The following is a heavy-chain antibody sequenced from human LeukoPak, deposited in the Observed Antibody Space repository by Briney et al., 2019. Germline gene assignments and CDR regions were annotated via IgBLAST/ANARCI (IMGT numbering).Heavy chain of an antibody. J-gene: IGHJ4*02. V-gene: IGHV4-34*01. CDR2: INHSGST. CDR1: GGSFSGYY. CDR3: ARDARGWSGFDY. D-gene: IGHD3-3*01. Sequence: SETLSLTXAVYGGSFSGYYWSWIRQPPGKGLEWIGEINHSGSTNYNPSLKSRVTISVDTSKNQFSLKLSSVTAADTAVHYCARDARGWSGFDYWGQGTLVTVSS.